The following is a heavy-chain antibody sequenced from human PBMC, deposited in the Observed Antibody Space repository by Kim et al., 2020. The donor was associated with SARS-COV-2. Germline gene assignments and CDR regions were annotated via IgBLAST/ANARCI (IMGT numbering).Heavy chain of an antibody. CDR1: AFTFSNYG. J-gene: IGHJ4*02. V-gene: IGHV3-33*08. D-gene: IGHD1-26*01. CDR2: IWFDGSQK. CDR3: ARDGRASLDY. Sequence: GGSLRLSCTTSAFTFSNYGIHWVRQAPGKGLEWVAVIWFDGSQKYYGDSVEGRFTISRDNAKNTVYLQMNSLRAEDTAVYYCARDGRASLDYWGQGTLVTVSS.